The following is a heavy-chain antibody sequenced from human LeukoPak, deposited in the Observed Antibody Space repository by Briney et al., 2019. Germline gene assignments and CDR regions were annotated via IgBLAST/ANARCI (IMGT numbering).Heavy chain of an antibody. J-gene: IGHJ3*02. V-gene: IGHV3-74*01. CDR3: ARDVRDTIFGVVNRYNAFDI. Sequence: PGGSLRLSCAASGFTFSGYWMHWVRQAPGKGLVWVSRINTDGSGTTYADSVKGRFTISRDNAKNTPYLQMNSLRAEDTAVYYCARDVRDTIFGVVNRYNAFDIWGQGTMVTVSS. CDR1: GFTFSGYW. D-gene: IGHD3-3*01. CDR2: INTDGSGT.